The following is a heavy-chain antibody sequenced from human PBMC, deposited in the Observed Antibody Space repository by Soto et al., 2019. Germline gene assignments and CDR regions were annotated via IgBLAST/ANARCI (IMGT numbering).Heavy chain of an antibody. D-gene: IGHD3-22*01. V-gene: IGHV4-31*01. J-gene: IGHJ3*02. CDR3: ARGVKSAAASDAFDI. Sequence: PSETRSLHCTVSDGPLRRGHYFCSWIRQHSTEARKGIGYIDSLRSAYYNPTLKSPVTTSVDTSKNQFSLRLSSVTVEDTATYYCARGVKSAAASDAFDIWGQGTVVTVSS. CDR2: IDSLRSA. CDR1: DGPLRRGHYF.